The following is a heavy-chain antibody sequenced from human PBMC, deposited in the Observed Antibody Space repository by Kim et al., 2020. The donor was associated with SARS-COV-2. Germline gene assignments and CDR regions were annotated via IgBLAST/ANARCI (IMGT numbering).Heavy chain of an antibody. V-gene: IGHV3-53*01. D-gene: IGHD6-19*01. CDR2: IYSGGST. CDR1: GFTVSSNY. CDR3: ASSGVGRGWPCYSYYGMDV. Sequence: GGSLRLSCAASGFTVSSNYMSWVRQAPGKGLEWVSVIYSGGSTYYADSVKGRFTISRDNSKNTLYLQMNSLRAEDTAGDYCASSGVGRGWPCYSYYGMDVWGQGTTVTVSS. J-gene: IGHJ6*02.